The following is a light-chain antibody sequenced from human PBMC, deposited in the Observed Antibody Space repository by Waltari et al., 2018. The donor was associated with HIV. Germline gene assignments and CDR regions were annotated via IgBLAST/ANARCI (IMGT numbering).Light chain of an antibody. J-gene: IGLJ3*02. V-gene: IGLV3-27*01. CDR2: KDT. CDR1: FLAKQY. CDR3: YSAADNIWV. Sequence: SYELTQPSSVSVSPGQTARIPCSGDFLAKQYARWFQQKPGQAPVLVIYKDTERPSGIPERFSGSSSGTTVTLTISGAQAEDEADYHCYSAADNIWVFGGGTKLTVL.